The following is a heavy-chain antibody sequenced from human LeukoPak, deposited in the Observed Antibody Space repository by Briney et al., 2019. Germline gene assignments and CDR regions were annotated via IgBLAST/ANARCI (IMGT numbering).Heavy chain of an antibody. CDR3: AREVDDYRFDY. CDR2: INHSGST. J-gene: IGHJ4*02. V-gene: IGHV4-34*01. D-gene: IGHD4-17*01. Sequence: EPSETLSLTCAVYGGSFSGYYWSWIRQPPGKGLEWIGEINHSGSTNYNPSLKSRVTISVDTSKNQFSLKLSSVTAADTAVYYCAREVDDYRFDYWGQGTLVTVSS. CDR1: GGSFSGYY.